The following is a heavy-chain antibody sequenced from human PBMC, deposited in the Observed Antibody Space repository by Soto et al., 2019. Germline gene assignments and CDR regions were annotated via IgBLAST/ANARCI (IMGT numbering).Heavy chain of an antibody. Sequence: GGSLRLSCAASGFTFSNAWMSWVRQAPGKGLEWVGRIKSKTDGGTTDYAAPVKGRFTISRDDSKNTLYLQMNSLKTEDTAVYYCTTSPLRLGELSLVDYSGQATLVTVSS. J-gene: IGHJ4*02. CDR2: IKSKTDGGTT. V-gene: IGHV3-15*01. CDR3: TTSPLRLGELSLVDY. D-gene: IGHD3-16*02. CDR1: GFTFSNAW.